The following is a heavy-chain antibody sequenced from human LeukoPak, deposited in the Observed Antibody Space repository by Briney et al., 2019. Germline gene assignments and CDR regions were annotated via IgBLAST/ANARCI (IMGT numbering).Heavy chain of an antibody. Sequence: GGSLRLSCAASGFTFSSYAMSWVRQAPGKGLEWVSAISGSGGSTYYADSVKGRFTISRDNSKNTLYLQMSSLRAEDTAVYYCAKDDPGPNGGEGEEYWGQGTLVTVSS. CDR2: ISGSGGST. V-gene: IGHV3-23*01. J-gene: IGHJ4*02. D-gene: IGHD2-21*01. CDR1: GFTFSSYA. CDR3: AKDDPGPNGGEGEEY.